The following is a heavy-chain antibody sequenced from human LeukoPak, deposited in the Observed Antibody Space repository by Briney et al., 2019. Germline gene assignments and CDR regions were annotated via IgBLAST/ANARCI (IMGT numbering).Heavy chain of an antibody. V-gene: IGHV4-38-2*02. Sequence: SETLSLTCTVSGYSISSGYYWGWIRQPPGKGLEWIGEINHSGSTNYNPSLKSRVTISVDTSKNQFSLKLSSVTAADTAVYYCARFSGSYYAFDYWGQGTLVTVSS. CDR1: GYSISSGYY. CDR3: ARFSGSYYAFDY. CDR2: INHSGST. D-gene: IGHD1-26*01. J-gene: IGHJ4*02.